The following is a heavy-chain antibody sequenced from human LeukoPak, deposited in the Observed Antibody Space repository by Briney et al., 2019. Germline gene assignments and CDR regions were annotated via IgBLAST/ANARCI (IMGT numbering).Heavy chain of an antibody. CDR3: ARANWFDP. V-gene: IGHV3-48*01. J-gene: IGHJ5*02. CDR2: ITNSGNSK. Sequence: GGSLRLSCAASEFTFSSYSMNWVRQAPGKGLEWVSYITNSGNSKSYADSVKGRFTISRDNTKNSLYLQMNGLRAEDTAVYYCARANWFDPWGQGTLVTVSS. CDR1: EFTFSSYS.